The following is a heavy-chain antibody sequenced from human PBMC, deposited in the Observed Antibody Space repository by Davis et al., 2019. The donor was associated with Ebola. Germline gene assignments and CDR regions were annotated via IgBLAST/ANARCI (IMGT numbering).Heavy chain of an antibody. CDR2: IYHTGST. Sequence: MPGGSLRLSCTVSGGSISSYYWSWIRQPPGKGLEWIGYIYHTGSTYYNPSLTSRVTISVDTSKNQFSLRLTSVTAADTAVYYCASSGYSYGFDYWGQGTLVTVSS. J-gene: IGHJ4*02. CDR3: ASSGYSYGFDY. V-gene: IGHV4-59*04. CDR1: GGSISSYY. D-gene: IGHD5-18*01.